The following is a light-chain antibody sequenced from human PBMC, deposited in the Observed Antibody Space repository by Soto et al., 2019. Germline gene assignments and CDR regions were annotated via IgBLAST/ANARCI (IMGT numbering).Light chain of an antibody. Sequence: QSALTQPASVSGSPGQSITISCTGTSSDVGGYNFVSWYQHHPGKAPKLMIYEVSNRPSGVSNRFSGSKSGNTASLTISGLQAEEEADYYCSSYTSSSTLVFGTGTKVTVL. CDR2: EVS. J-gene: IGLJ1*01. V-gene: IGLV2-14*01. CDR1: SSDVGGYNF. CDR3: SSYTSSSTLV.